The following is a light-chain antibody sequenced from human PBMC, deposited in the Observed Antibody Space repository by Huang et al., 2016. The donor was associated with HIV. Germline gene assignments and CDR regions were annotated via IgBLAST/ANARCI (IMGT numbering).Light chain of an antibody. CDR2: DAA. CDR1: QDITDY. V-gene: IGKV1-33*01. CDR3: QQYDTLPYT. Sequence: DIQVTPSPSSLSASVGDRVTITCQASQDITDYLNWYQQKPGKAPKLLISDAAKLASGVPSRFSGSRSGTDFTLTITSLQPEDIATYYCQQYDTLPYTFGQGTKLEI. J-gene: IGKJ2*01.